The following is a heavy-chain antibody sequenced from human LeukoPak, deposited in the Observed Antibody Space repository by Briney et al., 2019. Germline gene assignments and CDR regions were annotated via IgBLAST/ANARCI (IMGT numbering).Heavy chain of an antibody. CDR1: GFSVTNNY. CDR3: ARDLSYSLDY. CDR2: FYVGGAT. J-gene: IGHJ4*02. Sequence: PGGSLRLSCAVSGFSVTNNYMSWVRQAPGKGLEWVSVFYVGGATYYADSVKGRFTISRDNARNTVHLQMNSLRAEDTAVYYCARDLSYSLDYWGQGTLVTVSS. D-gene: IGHD4-11*01. V-gene: IGHV3-53*01.